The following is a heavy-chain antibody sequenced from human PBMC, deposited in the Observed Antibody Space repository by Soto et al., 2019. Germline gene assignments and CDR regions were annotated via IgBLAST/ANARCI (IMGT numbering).Heavy chain of an antibody. J-gene: IGHJ6*03. CDR2: IDDDGSAT. V-gene: IGHV3-74*01. CDR3: ARESRGDGAGDTEPHYYSDMDV. Sequence: ELQLVESGGGLIQPGGSLRLSCGASGFSLSAHWMDWVRQAPGKGLVWVARIDDDGSATGYADSVKGRFIISRDNAKNTLSLQMNRLRVEDTGVYYCARESRGDGAGDTEPHYYSDMDVWGRGTTVTVS. CDR1: GFSLSAHW. D-gene: IGHD2-2*02.